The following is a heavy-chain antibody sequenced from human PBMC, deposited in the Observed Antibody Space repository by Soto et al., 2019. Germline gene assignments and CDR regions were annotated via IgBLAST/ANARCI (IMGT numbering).Heavy chain of an antibody. CDR2: ISGSGGST. J-gene: IGHJ2*01. CDR3: AKCAYYSGWYFDL. Sequence: EVHLLESGGGLVQPGGSLRLSCAASEFTFSSYAMSWVRQAPGKGLEWVSAISGSGGSTDYADSVKGRFTISRDNSKNMFYLQMNSLRAEDKALYYCAKCAYYSGWYFDLWGRGTLVTVSS. CDR1: EFTFSSYA. V-gene: IGHV3-23*01. D-gene: IGHD2-15*01.